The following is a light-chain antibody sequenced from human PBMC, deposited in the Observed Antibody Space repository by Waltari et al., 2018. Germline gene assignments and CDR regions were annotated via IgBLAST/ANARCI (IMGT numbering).Light chain of an antibody. J-gene: IGLJ2*01. CDR2: GKN. CDR3: SSRELSGHVV. V-gene: IGLV3-19*01. Sequence: SSDLTQDPAVSVALGQTVRITCQGDILRTYYGNWCRQKPGQPPELVIYGKNNRPSGIPDRFSASSSGNTASLIITGAQAEYEADYYCSSRELSGHVVFGGGTRLTVL. CDR1: ILRTYY.